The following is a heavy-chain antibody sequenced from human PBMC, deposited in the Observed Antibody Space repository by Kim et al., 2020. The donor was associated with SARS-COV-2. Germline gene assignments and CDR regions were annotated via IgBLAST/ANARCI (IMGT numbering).Heavy chain of an antibody. D-gene: IGHD3-10*01. V-gene: IGHV4-59*01. Sequence: SETLSLTCTVSGGSISSYYWSWIRQPPGKGLEWIGYIYYSGSTNYNPSLKSRVTISVDTSKNQFSLKLSSVTAADTAVYYCARDVGGSGSSFDYWGQGTLVTVSS. CDR2: IYYSGST. CDR1: GGSISSYY. CDR3: ARDVGGSGSSFDY. J-gene: IGHJ4*02.